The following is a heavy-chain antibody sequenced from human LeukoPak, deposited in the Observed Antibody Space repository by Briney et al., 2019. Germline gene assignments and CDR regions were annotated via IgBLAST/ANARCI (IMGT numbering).Heavy chain of an antibody. D-gene: IGHD2-15*01. CDR1: GFTFNTYG. Sequence: GGSLRLSCAASGFTFNTYGMNWVRQAPGKGLEWVAIIWYDGSDKYYAESVKGRFTISRDNSKNTVYLQVNSLRAEDTAVYYCARVGCTGGSCLAYNYYAMDVWGQGTTVTVSS. CDR2: IWYDGSDK. CDR3: ARVGCTGGSCLAYNYYAMDV. J-gene: IGHJ6*02. V-gene: IGHV3-33*01.